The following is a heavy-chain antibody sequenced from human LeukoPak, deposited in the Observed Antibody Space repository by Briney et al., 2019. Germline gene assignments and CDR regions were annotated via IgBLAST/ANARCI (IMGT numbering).Heavy chain of an antibody. J-gene: IGHJ4*02. CDR3: AKLAKYFYGSETYYFFEH. V-gene: IGHV3-7*01. CDR2: IKQDGTEK. Sequence: GGSLRLSCAASGFSFTAYWMSWVRQAPGKGLEWVANIKQDGTEKYYVDSVKGRFTISRDNAKNSLYLQMNSLRVEDTAVYYCAKLAKYFYGSETYYFFEHWGQGTPVTASS. CDR1: GFSFTAYW. D-gene: IGHD3-10*01.